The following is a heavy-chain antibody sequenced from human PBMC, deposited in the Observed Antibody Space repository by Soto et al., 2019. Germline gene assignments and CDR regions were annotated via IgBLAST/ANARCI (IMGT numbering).Heavy chain of an antibody. J-gene: IGHJ6*02. CDR3: ARWGKGDRIVLVPAAVTYYYYGMDV. CDR2: MNPNSGNT. CDR1: GYTFTSYD. Sequence: ASVKVSCKASGYTFTSYDINWVRQATGQGLEWMGWMNPNSGNTGYAQKFQGRVTMTRNTSISTAYMELSSLRSEDTAVYYCARWGKGDRIVLVPAAVTYYYYGMDVWGQGTTVTVSS. D-gene: IGHD2-2*01. V-gene: IGHV1-8*01.